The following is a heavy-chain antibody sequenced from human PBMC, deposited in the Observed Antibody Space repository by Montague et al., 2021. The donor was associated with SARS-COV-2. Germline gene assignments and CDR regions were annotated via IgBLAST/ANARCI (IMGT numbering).Heavy chain of an antibody. CDR3: ARHTYYYGSGSYWFDP. CDR1: GSSISSSSYY. D-gene: IGHD3-10*01. CDR2: IYYSGST. V-gene: IGHV4-39*01. Sequence: SETLSFTCTVSGSSISSSSYYWGWIRQPPGKGLEWIGSIYYSGSTYYNPSLKSRVTISVDTSKNQFSLKLSSVTAADTAVYYCARHTYYYGSGSYWFDPWGQGTLVTVSS. J-gene: IGHJ5*02.